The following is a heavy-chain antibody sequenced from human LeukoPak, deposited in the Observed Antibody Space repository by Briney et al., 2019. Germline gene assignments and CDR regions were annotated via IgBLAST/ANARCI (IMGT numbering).Heavy chain of an antibody. D-gene: IGHD5-24*01. V-gene: IGHV4-59*01. Sequence: SETLTLSCTASGGTFSTYSRSWIRQPPGKGLEWIGYIYYSGSTTYNPYPKSRGTISVDTSKNQFSLKLSSVTAADTAVYYCARVRGYFDYWGQGTLVTVSS. CDR2: IYYSGST. CDR1: GGTFSTYS. CDR3: ARVRGYFDY. J-gene: IGHJ4*02.